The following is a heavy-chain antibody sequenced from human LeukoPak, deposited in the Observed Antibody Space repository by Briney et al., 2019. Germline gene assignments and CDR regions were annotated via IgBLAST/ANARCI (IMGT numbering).Heavy chain of an antibody. V-gene: IGHV4-39*01. D-gene: IGHD5-12*01. Sequence: SETLSLTCTVSGGSISSSSYYWGWIRQPPGKGLEWIGSIYYSGSTYYNPSLKSRVTISVDTSKNQFSLKLSSVTAADTAVYYCARWGYSGYDSRKLWAFDIWGQGTMVTVSS. CDR2: IYYSGST. CDR3: ARWGYSGYDSRKLWAFDI. J-gene: IGHJ3*02. CDR1: GGSISSSSYY.